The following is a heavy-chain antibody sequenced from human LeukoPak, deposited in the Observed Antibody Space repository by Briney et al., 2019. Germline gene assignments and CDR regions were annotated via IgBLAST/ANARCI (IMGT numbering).Heavy chain of an antibody. J-gene: IGHJ5*02. Sequence: GGSLRLSCAASGFTFSSYSMNWVRQAPGKGLEWVSSISSSSSYIYYADSVKGRFTISRDNAKNSLYLQMNSLRAEDTAVYYCARTPFLEVVPRGRQIYLWGQGTLVTVSS. CDR3: ARTPFLEVVPRGRQIYL. V-gene: IGHV3-21*01. D-gene: IGHD3-3*02. CDR1: GFTFSSYS. CDR2: ISSSSSYI.